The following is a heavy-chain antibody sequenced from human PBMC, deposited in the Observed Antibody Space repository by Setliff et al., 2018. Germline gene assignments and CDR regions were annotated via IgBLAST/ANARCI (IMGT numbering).Heavy chain of an antibody. D-gene: IGHD3-3*01. V-gene: IGHV4-39*07. CDR3: ARGRDYNFWSGYYSPDAFNI. CDR2: IYYSGST. Sequence: SETLSLTCAVSGFSISSSSYYWGWIRQPPGKGLEWIGSIYYSGSTYYNPSLKSRVTISVDTSKNQFSLKLSSVTAADTAVYYCARGRDYNFWSGYYSPDAFNIWGQGTMVTVSS. J-gene: IGHJ3*02. CDR1: GFSISSSSYY.